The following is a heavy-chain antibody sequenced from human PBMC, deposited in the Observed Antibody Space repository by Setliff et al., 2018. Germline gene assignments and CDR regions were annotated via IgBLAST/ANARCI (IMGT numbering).Heavy chain of an antibody. CDR1: GYTLTNYY. CDR3: AKDYQSDSGWDLDY. Sequence: ASVKVSCKASGYTLTNYYMHWVRQAPGQGLEWMGIINPSGGLTRYAQKFQGRVTMTRDTSASTAYMELSSLRSEDTAVYYCAKDYQSDSGWDLDYWGQGTQVTVSS. V-gene: IGHV1-46*01. D-gene: IGHD6-19*01. J-gene: IGHJ4*02. CDR2: INPSGGLT.